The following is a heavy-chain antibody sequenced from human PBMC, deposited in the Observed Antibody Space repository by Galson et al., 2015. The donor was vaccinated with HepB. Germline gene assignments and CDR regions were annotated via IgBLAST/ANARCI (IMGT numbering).Heavy chain of an antibody. J-gene: IGHJ5*02. Sequence: SLRLSCAASTFIFSTYSMNWVRQAPGKGLEWVSYISSSSTTIYYADSVKGRFTISRDNAKNSLYLQMNSLRAEDTAVYYCARATLGWIDPWGRGTLVTVSS. CDR1: TFIFSTYS. V-gene: IGHV3-48*04. CDR2: ISSSSTTI. D-gene: IGHD2/OR15-2a*01. CDR3: ARATLGWIDP.